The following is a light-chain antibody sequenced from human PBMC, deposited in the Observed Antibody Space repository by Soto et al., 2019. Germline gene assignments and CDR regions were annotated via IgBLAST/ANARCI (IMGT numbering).Light chain of an antibody. V-gene: IGKV3-15*01. J-gene: IGKJ1*01. CDR1: QGVTTN. CDR2: DVS. CDR3: QQYNNWPRT. Sequence: EIVMTQSPDTLSVSPGERATLSCRAGQGVTTNFAWCQQKSGQSPRLLIYDVSIRATGVPARFSGTGSETDFTLTISGLQSEDFAVYYCQQYNNWPRTFGQGTKVDIK.